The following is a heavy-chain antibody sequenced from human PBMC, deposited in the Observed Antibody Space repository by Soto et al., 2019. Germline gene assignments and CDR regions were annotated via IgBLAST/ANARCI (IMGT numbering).Heavy chain of an antibody. CDR1: GFTFSSYG. Sequence: PGGSLRLSCAASGFTFSSYGMHWVRQAPGKGLEWVAVISYDGSNKYYADSVKGRFTISRDNSKNTLYLQMNSLRAEDTAVYYCANLGYCSGGSCYSFPYYYYGMDVWGQGTTVTVSS. CDR3: ANLGYCSGGSCYSFPYYYYGMDV. J-gene: IGHJ6*02. V-gene: IGHV3-30*18. D-gene: IGHD2-15*01. CDR2: ISYDGSNK.